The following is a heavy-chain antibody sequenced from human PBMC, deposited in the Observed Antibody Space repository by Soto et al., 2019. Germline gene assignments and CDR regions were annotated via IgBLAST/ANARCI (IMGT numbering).Heavy chain of an antibody. V-gene: IGHV1-69*01. Sequence: QVQLVQSEAEVKKPGSSVKVSCKASGGTFSSYAISWVRQAPGQGLEWMGGIIPIFGTANYAQKFQGRVTITADESTSTAYMELSSLRSEDTAVYYCASRCSSTSCYSYNWFDPWGQGTLVTVSS. CDR1: GGTFSSYA. CDR3: ASRCSSTSCYSYNWFDP. CDR2: IIPIFGTA. J-gene: IGHJ5*02. D-gene: IGHD2-2*01.